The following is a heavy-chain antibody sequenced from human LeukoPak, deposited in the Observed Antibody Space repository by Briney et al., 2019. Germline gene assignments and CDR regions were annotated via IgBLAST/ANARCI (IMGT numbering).Heavy chain of an antibody. Sequence: PSETLSLTCTVSGGSIRSSDYYWGWIRQPPGKGLEWIASIYYSGTTHYNPSHQSRVTMSVDTSKNQFSLKLSSVTAADTAVYYCARGHSSGYSRFDYWGQGTLVTVSS. V-gene: IGHV4-39*07. D-gene: IGHD3-22*01. CDR1: GGSIRSSDYY. CDR2: IYYSGTT. CDR3: ARGHSSGYSRFDY. J-gene: IGHJ4*02.